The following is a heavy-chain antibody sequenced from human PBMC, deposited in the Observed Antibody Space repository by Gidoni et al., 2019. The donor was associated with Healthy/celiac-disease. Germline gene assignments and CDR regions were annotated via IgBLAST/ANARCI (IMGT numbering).Heavy chain of an antibody. CDR2: IYWNDDK. D-gene: IGHD1-1*01. CDR3: AHARTDWNRSYYFDY. V-gene: IGHV2-5*01. J-gene: IGHJ4*02. CDR1: GFSLSTSGVG. Sequence: QITLKESGPTLVKPTQTLTLTCTFSGFSLSTSGVGVGWIRQPPGKALEWLALIYWNDDKRYSPSLKSRLTITKDTSKNQVVLTMTNMDPVDTATYYCAHARTDWNRSYYFDYWGQGTLVTVSS.